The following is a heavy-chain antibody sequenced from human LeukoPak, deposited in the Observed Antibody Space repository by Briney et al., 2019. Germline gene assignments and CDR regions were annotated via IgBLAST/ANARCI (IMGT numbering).Heavy chain of an antibody. D-gene: IGHD2-2*03. Sequence: ASVKVSCKASGYSFTDNGLSRVRQAPGQGLEWMGWISTHNDHTKYAQKFQGRVCMTTDTSARTAYMELRSLRSDDTAVYYCARDLGYCNNNRCYRNWFDPWGQGTLVTVSS. CDR1: GYSFTDNG. J-gene: IGHJ5*02. V-gene: IGHV1-18*01. CDR2: ISTHNDHT. CDR3: ARDLGYCNNNRCYRNWFDP.